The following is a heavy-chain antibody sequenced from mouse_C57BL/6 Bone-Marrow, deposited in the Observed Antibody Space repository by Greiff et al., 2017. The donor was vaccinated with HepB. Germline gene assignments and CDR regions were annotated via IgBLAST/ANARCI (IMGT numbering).Heavy chain of an antibody. CDR1: GYAFSSYW. Sequence: QVQLKQSGAELVKPGASVKISCKASGYAFSSYWMNWVKQRPGKGLEWIGQIYPGDGDTNYNGKFKGKATLTADKSSSTAYMQLSSLTSEDSAVYFCARRGGYGTPAWFAYWGQGTLVTVSA. D-gene: IGHD1-1*01. J-gene: IGHJ3*01. V-gene: IGHV1-80*01. CDR3: ARRGGYGTPAWFAY. CDR2: IYPGDGDT.